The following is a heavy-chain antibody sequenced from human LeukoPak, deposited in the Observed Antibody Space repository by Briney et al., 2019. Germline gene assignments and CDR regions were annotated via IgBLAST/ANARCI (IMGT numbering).Heavy chain of an antibody. CDR2: FDPEDGET. J-gene: IGHJ3*02. CDR1: GYTLTELS. D-gene: IGHD3-22*01. Sequence: ASVKVSCKVSGYTLTELSMHWVRQAPGKGLEWMGGFDPEDGETIYAQKFQGRFTMTEDTSTDTAYMELSSLRSEDTAVYYCATDKAGMIYYDSSGYYGIAFDIWGQGTMVTVSS. V-gene: IGHV1-24*01. CDR3: ATDKAGMIYYDSSGYYGIAFDI.